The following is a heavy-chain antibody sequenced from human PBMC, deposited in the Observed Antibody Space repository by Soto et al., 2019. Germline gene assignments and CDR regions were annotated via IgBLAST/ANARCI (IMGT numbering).Heavy chain of an antibody. V-gene: IGHV4-31*03. J-gene: IGHJ6*02. Sequence: SETLSLNCTVSGGSISSDGNYWSWIRQHPGKGLEWIGYIYYSGSTNYNPSLKSRVTISVDTSKNQFSLKLNSVTAADTAVYYCARARMVRGIIYYYGMDVWGQGTTVTVSS. CDR1: GGSISSDGNY. D-gene: IGHD3-10*01. CDR3: ARARMVRGIIYYYGMDV. CDR2: IYYSGST.